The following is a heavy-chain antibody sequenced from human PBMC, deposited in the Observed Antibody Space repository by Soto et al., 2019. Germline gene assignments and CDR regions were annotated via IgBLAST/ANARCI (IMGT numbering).Heavy chain of an antibody. D-gene: IGHD6-6*01. CDR3: AKETEYSSSSDIDY. CDR1: GFPFSSYA. J-gene: IGHJ4*02. Sequence: GGSLRLSCAASGFPFSSYAMSWVRQAPGKGQEWVSAISCSGGSTYYADSVKGRFTITRDNSKNTLYLPMNSLRAEDTAVYFCAKETEYSSSSDIDYWGQGTLVTVSS. V-gene: IGHV3-23*01. CDR2: ISCSGGST.